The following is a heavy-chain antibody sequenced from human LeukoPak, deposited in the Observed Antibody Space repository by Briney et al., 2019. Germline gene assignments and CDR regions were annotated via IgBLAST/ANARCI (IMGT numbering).Heavy chain of an antibody. D-gene: IGHD5-12*01. CDR1: GFTFSCYG. Sequence: GGSVCLSCAAYGFTFSCYGMHWVRQAPGKGREWVVNIKQDGRENSHVDSVKGRFTISRDNAKNTLYLQMNSLRAEDTAVYYCAKDFRRGYSSCDSSYWGQGTLVTVSS. CDR3: AKDFRRGYSSCDSSY. J-gene: IGHJ4*02. V-gene: IGHV3-7*01. CDR2: IKQDGREN.